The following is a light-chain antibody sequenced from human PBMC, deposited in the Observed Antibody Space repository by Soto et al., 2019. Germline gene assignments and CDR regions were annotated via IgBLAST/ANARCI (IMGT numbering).Light chain of an antibody. Sequence: QAVVTQEPSLTVSPGTTVTLTCASSTGAVTSGFYPTWFQQKPGQAPRALIYSTDNRHSWTPARFSGSLHGGKAALTLSGVQPEDEAEYYCLLSYPTPLLDMFGGGTKLTVL. CDR3: LLSYPTPLLDM. CDR1: TGAVTSGFY. J-gene: IGLJ3*02. V-gene: IGLV7-43*01. CDR2: STD.